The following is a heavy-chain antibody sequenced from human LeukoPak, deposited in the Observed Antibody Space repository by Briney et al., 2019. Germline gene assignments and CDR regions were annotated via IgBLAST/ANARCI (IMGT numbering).Heavy chain of an antibody. CDR2: ISSGGTTI. CDR1: GFTLSNYA. Sequence: GGSLRLSCAASGFTLSNYALNWVRQAPGKGLEGVSYISSGGTTIYYADHVKGRFTFSRDNAKNSLYLQMNSLRAEDTAVYYCARSGSSWYYFAYWGQGTLVTVSS. V-gene: IGHV3-48*03. J-gene: IGHJ4*02. D-gene: IGHD6-13*01. CDR3: ARSGSSWYYFAY.